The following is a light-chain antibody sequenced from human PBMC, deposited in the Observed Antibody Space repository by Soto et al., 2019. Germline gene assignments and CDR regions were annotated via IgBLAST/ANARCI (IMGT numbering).Light chain of an antibody. CDR1: QSVSSN. V-gene: IGKV3-15*01. CDR2: GAS. CDR3: QQYSDWPPT. Sequence: EIVVKQSPATLSVSPGERATLSCRASQSVSSNLAWYQQKPGQAPRLLIYGASTRATGIPARFSGSGSGTEFSLTISSLQSEDFAVYYCQQYSDWPPTFGQGTKVDIK. J-gene: IGKJ1*01.